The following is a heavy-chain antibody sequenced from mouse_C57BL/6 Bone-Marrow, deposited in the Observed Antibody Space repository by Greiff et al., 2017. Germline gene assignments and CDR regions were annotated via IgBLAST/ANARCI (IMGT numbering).Heavy chain of an antibody. CDR1: GFSLTSYG. Sequence: VKVVESGPGLVQPSQSLSITCTVSGFSLTSYGVHWVRQSPGKGLEWLGVIWSGGSTDYNAAFISRMSISKDKSKIQVCFKMNSLQADDTAIYYCARRGLLRYWGQGTLVTVSA. D-gene: IGHD1-1*01. CDR3: ARRGLLRY. V-gene: IGHV2-2*01. CDR2: IWSGGST. J-gene: IGHJ3*01.